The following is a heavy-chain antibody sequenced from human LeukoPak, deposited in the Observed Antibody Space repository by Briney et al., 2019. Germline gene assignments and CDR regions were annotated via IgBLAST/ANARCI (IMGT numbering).Heavy chain of an antibody. CDR1: GGSISSSSYY. Sequence: SETLSLTCTVSGGSISSSSYYWGWIRQPPGKGLEWIGSIYYSGSTYYNPSLKSRVTISVDTSKNQFSLKLSSVTAADTAVYFCTRSGLTGMRKYARPDYYYYGMDVWGQGTAVTVSS. CDR2: IYYSGST. V-gene: IGHV4-39*01. D-gene: IGHD1-14*01. CDR3: TRSGLTGMRKYARPDYYYYGMDV. J-gene: IGHJ6*02.